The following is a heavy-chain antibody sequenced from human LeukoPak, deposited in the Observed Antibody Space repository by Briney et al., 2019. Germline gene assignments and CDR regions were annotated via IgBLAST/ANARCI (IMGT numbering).Heavy chain of an antibody. CDR3: AKGRPYDYVWGTYRTGFDY. V-gene: IGHV3-23*01. CDR2: ISPSGGST. CDR1: GFTFSSYA. Sequence: GGSLRLSCAASGFTFSSYAMSWVREAPGERLGWVSAISPSGGSTYYADSVKGRFTISRDNSKNTLYLQMNSLRAEDTAVYYCAKGRPYDYVWGTYRTGFDYWGQGTLVTVSS. J-gene: IGHJ4*02. D-gene: IGHD3-16*02.